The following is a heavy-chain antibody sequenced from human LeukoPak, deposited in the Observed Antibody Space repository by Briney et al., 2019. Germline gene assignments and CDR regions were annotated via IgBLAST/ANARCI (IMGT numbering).Heavy chain of an antibody. CDR2: IRYDGSNK. CDR1: GFTFSSYG. CDR3: AKDQGSAYDFWSGIDY. D-gene: IGHD3-3*01. J-gene: IGHJ4*02. Sequence: PGGSLRLSCAASGFTFSSYGMHWVRQAPGKGLEWVAFIRYDGSNKYYADSVKGRFTISRDNSKNTLYLQMNSLRTEDTAVYYCAKDQGSAYDFWSGIDYWGQGTLVTVSS. V-gene: IGHV3-30*02.